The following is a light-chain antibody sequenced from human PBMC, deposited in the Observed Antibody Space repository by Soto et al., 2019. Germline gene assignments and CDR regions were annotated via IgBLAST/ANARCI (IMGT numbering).Light chain of an antibody. CDR3: QQYYSTPIT. CDR1: QSVLYSSNNKNY. J-gene: IGKJ5*01. CDR2: WAS. Sequence: DIVMTQSPDSLAVSLGEGAAINCRSGQSVLYSSNNKNYLAWYQQKPGQPPKLLIYWASTRESGVPDRFSGSGSGTDFTLTISSLQAEDVAVYYCQQYYSTPITFGQGTRLEIK. V-gene: IGKV4-1*01.